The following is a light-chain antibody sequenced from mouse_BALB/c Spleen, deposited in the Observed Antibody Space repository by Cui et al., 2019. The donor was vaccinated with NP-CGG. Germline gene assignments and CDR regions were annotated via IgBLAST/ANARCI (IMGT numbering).Light chain of an antibody. J-gene: IGLJ1*01. Sequence: QGVVTQESALITSPGETVTLTCRSNTGTVTTSNYANWVQEKPDHLFTGLIGGTNNRAPGAPARFSGSLIGDKAALTITGAQTEDEAIYFCTLWYSNHWVFGGGTKLTVL. CDR3: TLWYSNHWV. CDR1: TGTVTTSNY. CDR2: GTN. V-gene: IGLV1*01.